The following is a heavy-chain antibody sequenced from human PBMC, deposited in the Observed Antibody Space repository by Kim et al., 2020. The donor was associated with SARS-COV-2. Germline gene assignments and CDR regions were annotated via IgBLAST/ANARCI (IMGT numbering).Heavy chain of an antibody. CDR1: GFTFSSCA. D-gene: IGHD6-19*01. V-gene: IGHV3-23*01. J-gene: IGHJ4*02. CDR3: AKDSYSSGPWDYFDF. CDR2: ISGSGGST. Sequence: GGSLRLSCAASGFTFSSCAMSWVRQAPGKGLEWVSAISGSGGSTYYADSVKGRFTISRDNSKNTLYLQMNSLRAGDTAVYYCAKDSYSSGPWDYFDFWGQGTLVTVSS.